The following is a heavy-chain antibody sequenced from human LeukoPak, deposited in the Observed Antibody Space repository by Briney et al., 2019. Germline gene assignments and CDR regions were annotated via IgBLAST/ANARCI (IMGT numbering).Heavy chain of an antibody. Sequence: PSETLSLTCAVYGGSFSGYYWSWIRQPPGKGLEWIGEINHSGSTNYNPSPKSRVTISVDTSKNQFSLKLSSVTAADTAVYYCARGGTDKLLWFGELLSRAIDYWGQGTLVTVSS. CDR2: INHSGST. D-gene: IGHD3-10*01. CDR1: GGSFSGYY. CDR3: ARGGTDKLLWFGELLSRAIDY. J-gene: IGHJ4*02. V-gene: IGHV4-34*01.